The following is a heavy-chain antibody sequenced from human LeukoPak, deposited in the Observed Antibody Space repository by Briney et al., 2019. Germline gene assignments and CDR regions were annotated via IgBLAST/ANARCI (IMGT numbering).Heavy chain of an antibody. CDR1: RFIFSVYG. D-gene: IGHD2-8*01. CDR2: MSYDENTE. Sequence: GGSLRLSCVASRFIFSVYGMHWVRQAPGKGLEWVAFMSYDENTEYYIDSVKGRFTTSRDNSKNTLFLQLNNLRPEDTGVYYCARDGSTNSQNWFDPWGQGTLVIVSS. V-gene: IGHV3-33*05. J-gene: IGHJ5*02. CDR3: ARDGSTNSQNWFDP.